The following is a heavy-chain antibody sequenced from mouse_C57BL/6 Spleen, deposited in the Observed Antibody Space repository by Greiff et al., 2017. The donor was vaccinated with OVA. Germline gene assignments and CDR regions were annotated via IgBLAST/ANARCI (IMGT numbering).Heavy chain of an antibody. CDR2: IAPSDSYT. D-gene: IGHD1-1*01. V-gene: IGHV1-59*01. J-gene: IGHJ2*01. Sequence: VQLQQPGAELVRPGTSVKLSCKASGYTFTSYWMHWVKQRPGQGLEWIGVIAPSDSYTNYNQKFKGKATLTVDTSSSTAYMQLSSLTSEDSAVYYCARRNYGSSLGFDYWGQGTTLTVSS. CDR3: ARRNYGSSLGFDY. CDR1: GYTFTSYW.